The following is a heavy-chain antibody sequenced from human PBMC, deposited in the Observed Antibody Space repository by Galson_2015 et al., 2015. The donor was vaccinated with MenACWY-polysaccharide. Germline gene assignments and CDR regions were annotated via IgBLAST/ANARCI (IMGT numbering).Heavy chain of an antibody. CDR3: VRSHGDLSIGYAYGDF. J-gene: IGHJ4*02. CDR1: GFTFSAFW. D-gene: IGHD3-16*01. CDR2: IKKDGSEK. V-gene: IGHV3-7*03. Sequence: SLRLSCAASGFTFSAFWVSWVRQAPGMRPEWVANIKKDGSEKYYVDSVRGRFTISRDNAKNSVYLHMNSPRAEDTAVYHCVRSHGDLSIGYAYGDFWGQGTLVTVST.